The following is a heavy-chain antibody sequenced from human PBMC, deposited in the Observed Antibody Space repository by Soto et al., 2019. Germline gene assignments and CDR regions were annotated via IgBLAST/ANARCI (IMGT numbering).Heavy chain of an antibody. CDR3: AREVYDILTGPLGWFDP. CDR2: IWYDGSNK. J-gene: IGHJ5*02. V-gene: IGHV3-33*01. Sequence: GGSLRLSCAASGFTFSSYGMHWVRQAPGKGLEWVAVIWYDGSNKYYADSVKGRFTISRDNSKNTLYLQMNSLRAEDTAVYYCAREVYDILTGPLGWFDPWGQGTLVTVSS. D-gene: IGHD3-9*01. CDR1: GFTFSSYG.